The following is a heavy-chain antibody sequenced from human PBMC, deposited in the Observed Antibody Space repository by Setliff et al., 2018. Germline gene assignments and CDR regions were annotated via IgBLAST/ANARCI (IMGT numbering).Heavy chain of an antibody. CDR2: ISPYTGNT. CDR3: ARDRSAYSYGLDV. J-gene: IGHJ6*02. Sequence: GASVKVSCKASGYTFTDFGINWVRQAPGQGLEWMGWISPYTGNTYSAQRFQGRVTLTTDTSKNQFALNLTSVTAADTAVYYCARDRSAYSYGLDVWGQGTTVTVSS. CDR1: GYTFTDFG. V-gene: IGHV1-18*01.